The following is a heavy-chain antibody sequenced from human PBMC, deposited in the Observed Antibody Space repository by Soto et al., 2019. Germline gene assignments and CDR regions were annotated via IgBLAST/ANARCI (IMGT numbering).Heavy chain of an antibody. V-gene: IGHV3-23*01. J-gene: IGHJ4*02. Sequence: GGSPRLSCAASGFTFSRDGMSWVRQAPGKGLEWVSLITDNGGSTYYADSVKGRFTISRDNTKNTLFLQMNSLRAEDTAVYYCAKERATTTAFDYWGQGALVTVSS. CDR2: ITDNGGST. D-gene: IGHD4-17*01. CDR3: AKERATTTAFDY. CDR1: GFTFSRDG.